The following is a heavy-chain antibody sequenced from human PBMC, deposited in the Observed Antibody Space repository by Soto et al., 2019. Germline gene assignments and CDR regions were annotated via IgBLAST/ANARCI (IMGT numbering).Heavy chain of an antibody. J-gene: IGHJ6*02. V-gene: IGHV1-69*06. Sequence: SVKVSCKASGGTFSSYAISWVRQAPGQGLEWMGGIIPIFGTANYAQKFQGRVTITADKSTSTAYMELSSLRSEDPAVYYCARVYVLGSSSLSGMDVWGQGTTVTVSS. CDR1: GGTFSSYA. D-gene: IGHD6-6*01. CDR3: ARVYVLGSSSLSGMDV. CDR2: IIPIFGTA.